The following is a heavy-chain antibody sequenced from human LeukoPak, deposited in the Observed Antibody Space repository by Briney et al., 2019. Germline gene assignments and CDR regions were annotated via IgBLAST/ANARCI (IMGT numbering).Heavy chain of an antibody. V-gene: IGHV3-23*01. Sequence: GGSLRLSCAASGFTFSSYAMSWVRHAPGKGLEWVSAISGSGGSTYYADSVKGRFTISRDNSKNTLYLQMNSLRAEDTAVYYCAKDESGSYYSYFDYWGQGTLVTVSS. CDR3: AKDESGSYYSYFDY. CDR2: ISGSGGST. CDR1: GFTFSSYA. D-gene: IGHD1-26*01. J-gene: IGHJ4*02.